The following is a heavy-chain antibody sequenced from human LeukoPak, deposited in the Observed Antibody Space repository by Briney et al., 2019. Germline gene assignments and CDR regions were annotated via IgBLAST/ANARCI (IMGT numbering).Heavy chain of an antibody. CDR2: ISGSGSTI. D-gene: IGHD6-19*01. CDR1: GFTFSSSA. V-gene: IGHV3-23*01. Sequence: GGSLRLSCAASGFTFSSSAMTWVRQAPGKGLEWVSGISGSGSTIYYADSVKGRFTISRDNSKSTLYLQMNSLRAEDTAVYYCAKDSYIAVAGTSDYWGQGTLVTVSS. J-gene: IGHJ4*02. CDR3: AKDSYIAVAGTSDY.